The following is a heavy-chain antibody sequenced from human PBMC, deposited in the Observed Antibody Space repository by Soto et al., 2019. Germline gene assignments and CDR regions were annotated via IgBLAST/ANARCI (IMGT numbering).Heavy chain of an antibody. CDR1: GFTFNSYA. V-gene: IGHV3-23*01. CDR3: AKGRYFDASGGCANF. Sequence: EVRLMESGGGFLQPGGSLRLSCVASGFTFNSYAMSWVRQTPEKGLEWVSAISGSGWQTYYAQSVQGRFTISRDNSKTTVYLHMNRLRAEDSGIYYCAKGRYFDASGGCANFWGRGTLVTVSS. CDR2: ISGSGWQT. D-gene: IGHD3-9*01. J-gene: IGHJ2*01.